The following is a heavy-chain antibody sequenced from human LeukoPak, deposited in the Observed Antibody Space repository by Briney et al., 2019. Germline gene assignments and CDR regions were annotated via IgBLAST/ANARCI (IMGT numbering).Heavy chain of an antibody. J-gene: IGHJ4*02. V-gene: IGHV4-59*01. CDR1: VGSISGYY. CDR2: IYYSGST. D-gene: IGHD6-19*01. CDR3: AREGRAGAVAGTLGFDY. Sequence: PSEPLSLTCTVSVGSISGYYWSWIRQPPGKGLEWIGYIYYSGSTNYNPSLKSRVTISVDTSKNQFSLKLSSVTAADTAVYYCAREGRAGAVAGTLGFDYWGQGTLVTVSS.